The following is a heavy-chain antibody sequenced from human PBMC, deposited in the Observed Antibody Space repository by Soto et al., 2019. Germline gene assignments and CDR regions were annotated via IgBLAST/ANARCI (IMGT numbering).Heavy chain of an antibody. Sequence: GGSLRLSCSASGFTFSSYAMHWVRQAPGKGLEYVSAISSNGGSTYYADSVKGRFTISRDNSKNTLYLQMSSLRAEDTAVYSCVKEDRGRTFDYWGQGTLVTVSS. CDR2: ISSNGGST. V-gene: IGHV3-64D*09. J-gene: IGHJ4*02. CDR1: GFTFSSYA. D-gene: IGHD3-10*01. CDR3: VKEDRGRTFDY.